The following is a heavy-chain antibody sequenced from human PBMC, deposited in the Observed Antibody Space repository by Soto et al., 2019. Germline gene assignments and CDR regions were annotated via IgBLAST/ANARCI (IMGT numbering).Heavy chain of an antibody. CDR1: GFTFSSNG. V-gene: IGHV3-30*03. J-gene: IGHJ5*01. Sequence: QVQLVESGGGVVQPGRSLRLTCAASGFTFSSNGMHWVRQAPGKGLEWVALIAYDGSKTYYGDSVRGRFNISRDNSENTLFLQMNSLRAEDTAVYYCARWVGGSMFDNSGKYDSWGQGTLVTVSS. CDR3: ARWVGGSMFDNSGKYDS. CDR2: IAYDGSKT. D-gene: IGHD3-22*01.